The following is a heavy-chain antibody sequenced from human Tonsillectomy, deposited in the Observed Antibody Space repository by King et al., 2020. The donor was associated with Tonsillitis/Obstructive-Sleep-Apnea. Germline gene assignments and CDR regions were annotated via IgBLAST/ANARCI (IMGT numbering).Heavy chain of an antibody. CDR2: IGVSGDRT. D-gene: IGHD3-22*01. CDR1: GFTFSAFA. Sequence: VQLVESGGGLVQPGGSLRLSCAASGFTFSAFAMAWVRQAPGKGREWVSAIGVSGDRTYYADSVKGRFTISRDNSKDTLYLQMNSLRADETAVYYCAKDEGTMIAGVSFLFGYWGQGALVTVAS. CDR3: AKDEGTMIAGVSFLFGY. J-gene: IGHJ4*02. V-gene: IGHV3-23*04.